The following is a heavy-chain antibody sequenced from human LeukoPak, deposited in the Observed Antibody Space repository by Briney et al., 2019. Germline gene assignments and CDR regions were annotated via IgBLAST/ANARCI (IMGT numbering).Heavy chain of an antibody. J-gene: IGHJ1*01. Sequence: GGSLRLSCVVSGFTFSRCWMNWVRQAPGKGLEWVAHINPDGRDTYYVDSVKGRFTNSRDNAQNSMYLQMNSLRVEDTAVYYCTSWGDTTAEYFQRWGQGTLVTVSS. CDR2: INPDGRDT. D-gene: IGHD2-21*02. V-gene: IGHV3-7*01. CDR1: GFTFSRCW. CDR3: TSWGDTTAEYFQR.